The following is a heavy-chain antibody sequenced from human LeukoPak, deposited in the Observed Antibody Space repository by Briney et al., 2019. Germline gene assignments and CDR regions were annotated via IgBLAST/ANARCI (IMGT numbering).Heavy chain of an antibody. V-gene: IGHV3-53*04. CDR3: ARDSRDGYYYVGTDY. Sequence: GGSLRLSCAASGFTFSRHWMSWVRQAPGKGLEWVSLISGGDNTYYADSVKGRFTISRHNSKNTLYLEMNSLRVEDTAVYYRARDSRDGYYYVGTDYWGQGTLVTVSS. D-gene: IGHD5-24*01. J-gene: IGHJ4*02. CDR1: GFTFSRHW. CDR2: ISGGDNT.